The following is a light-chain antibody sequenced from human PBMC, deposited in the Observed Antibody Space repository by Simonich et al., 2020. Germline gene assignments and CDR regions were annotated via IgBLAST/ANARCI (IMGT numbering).Light chain of an antibody. CDR2: RNN. V-gene: IGLV1-47*01. CDR1: SSNIRSNT. Sequence: QSVLTPPPSASGPPGPRVPISCSGSSSNIRSNTVHWYQQLPGTAPKLLIYRNNQRPSGVPDRFSGSKSGTAASLAISGLRSEDEADYYCAAWDDSLSGVFGGGTKLTVL. CDR3: AAWDDSLSGV. J-gene: IGLJ3*02.